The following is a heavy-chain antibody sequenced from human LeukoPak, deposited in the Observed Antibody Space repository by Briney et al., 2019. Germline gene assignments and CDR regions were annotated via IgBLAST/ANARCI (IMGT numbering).Heavy chain of an antibody. D-gene: IGHD6-19*01. CDR2: IRYDGSNK. V-gene: IGHV3-33*01. Sequence: GGSLRLSCVASGFTFSSNGMHWVRQAPGKGLEWVAVIRYDGSNKYYADSVKGRFTISRDNSKNTLYLQMNSLRAEDTAVYYCARAEKIAVAGMGYYFDYWGQGTLVTVSS. CDR1: GFTFSSNG. CDR3: ARAEKIAVAGMGYYFDY. J-gene: IGHJ4*02.